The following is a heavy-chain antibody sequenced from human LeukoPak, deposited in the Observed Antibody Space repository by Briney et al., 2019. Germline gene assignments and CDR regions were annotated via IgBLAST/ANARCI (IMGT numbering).Heavy chain of an antibody. CDR1: GYSISSGYY. D-gene: IGHD4-17*01. CDR3: ARVLATVTTDYYYYGMDV. V-gene: IGHV4-38-2*02. CDR2: IYHSGST. Sequence: SETLSLTCTVSGYSISSGYYWGWIRQPPGKGREWIGSIYHSGSTYYNPSLKSRVTISVDTSKNQFSLKLSSVTAADTAVYYCARVLATVTTDYYYYGMDVWGQGTTVTVSS. J-gene: IGHJ6*02.